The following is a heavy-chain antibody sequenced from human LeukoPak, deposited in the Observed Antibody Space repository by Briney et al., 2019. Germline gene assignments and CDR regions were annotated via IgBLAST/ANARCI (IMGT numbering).Heavy chain of an antibody. CDR2: ISGSGGST. V-gene: IGHV3-23*01. CDR1: GFTFSSYA. Sequence: PGGSLRLSCAASGFTFSSYAMSWVRQAPGKGLEWVSAISGSGGSTYYADSVKGRFTISRDNSKSTLYLQMNSLRAEDTAVYYCAKVGRIYYYDSSGFFDYWGQGTLVTVSS. J-gene: IGHJ4*02. CDR3: AKVGRIYYYDSSGFFDY. D-gene: IGHD3-22*01.